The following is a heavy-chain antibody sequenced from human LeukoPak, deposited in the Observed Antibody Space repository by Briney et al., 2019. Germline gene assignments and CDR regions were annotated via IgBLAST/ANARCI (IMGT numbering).Heavy chain of an antibody. V-gene: IGHV1-8*01. D-gene: IGHD6-13*01. CDR3: ARGSSSSWETLLGY. Sequence: ASVKVSCKASGYTFTSYDINWVRQATGQGLEWMGWMNPNSGNTGYAQKFQGRVTMTRNTSISTVYMELSSLRSEDTAVYYCARGSSSSWETLLGYWGQGTLVTVSS. CDR2: MNPNSGNT. CDR1: GYTFTSYD. J-gene: IGHJ4*02.